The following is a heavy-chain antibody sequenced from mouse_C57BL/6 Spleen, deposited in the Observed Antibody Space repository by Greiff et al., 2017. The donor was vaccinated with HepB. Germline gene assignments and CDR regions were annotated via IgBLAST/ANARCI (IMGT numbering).Heavy chain of an antibody. CDR3: ARDWDYGSSYWYFDV. V-gene: IGHV1-22*01. CDR1: GYTFTDYN. CDR2: INPNNGGT. J-gene: IGHJ1*03. Sequence: EVQLQRSGPELVKPGASVKMSCKASGYTFTDYNMHWVKQSHGKSLEWIGYINPNNGGTSYNQKFKGKATLTVNKSSSTAYMELRSLTSEDSAVYYCARDWDYGSSYWYFDVWVTGTTVTVSS. D-gene: IGHD1-1*01.